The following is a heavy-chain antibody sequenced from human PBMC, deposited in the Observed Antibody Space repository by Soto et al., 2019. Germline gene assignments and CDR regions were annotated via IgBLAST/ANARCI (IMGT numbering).Heavy chain of an antibody. CDR1: GYTFTSYY. J-gene: IGHJ6*02. CDR2: INPSGGST. V-gene: IGHV1-46*01. D-gene: IGHD3-22*01. Sequence: ASVKVSCKASGYTFTSYYMHWVRQAPGQGLEWMGIINPSGGSTSYAQKFQGRVTMTRDTSTSTVYMELSSLRSEDTAVYHCARGGDSSGYYFLYYYGMDVWRQGTTVTVP. CDR3: ARGGDSSGYYFLYYYGMDV.